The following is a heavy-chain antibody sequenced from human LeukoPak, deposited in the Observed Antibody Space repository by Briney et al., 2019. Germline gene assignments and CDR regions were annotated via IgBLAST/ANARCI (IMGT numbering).Heavy chain of an antibody. Sequence: PSETLSLTCTVSGGSISSYYWSWIRQPPGKGLEWIGYIYYSGSTNYNPSLKSRVTISVDTSKNQFPLKLSSVTAADTAVYYCARGGAYCGGDCSDVWGKGTTVTVSS. CDR2: IYYSGST. D-gene: IGHD2-21*02. CDR1: GGSISSYY. V-gene: IGHV4-59*01. CDR3: ARGGAYCGGDCSDV. J-gene: IGHJ6*04.